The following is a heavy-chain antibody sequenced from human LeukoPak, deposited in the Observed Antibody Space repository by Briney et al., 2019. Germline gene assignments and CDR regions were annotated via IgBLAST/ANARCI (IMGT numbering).Heavy chain of an antibody. CDR2: IDPSDSYT. J-gene: IGHJ6*02. Sequence: GESLKISCKGSGYTFTSYWISWVRQMPGKGLEWMGRIDPSDSYTNYSPSFQGHVTISADKSIGTAYLQWSSLKASDTAMYYCARLAYCGGDCSRYYYYYYGMDVWGQGTTVTVSS. CDR1: GYTFTSYW. V-gene: IGHV5-10-1*01. CDR3: ARLAYCGGDCSRYYYYYYGMDV. D-gene: IGHD2-21*02.